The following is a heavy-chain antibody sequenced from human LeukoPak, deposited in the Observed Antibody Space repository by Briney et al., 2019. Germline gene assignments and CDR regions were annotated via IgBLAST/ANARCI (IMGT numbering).Heavy chain of an antibody. J-gene: IGHJ6*03. Sequence: SETLSLTCTVSGGSISSYYWSWIRQPPGKGLEWIGYIYYSGSTNYNPSLKSRVTISVDTSKNQFSLKLSSVTAADTAVYYCARKVGYSSSSWVFVYYYYMDVWGKGTTVTVSS. CDR3: ARKVGYSSSSWVFVYYYYMDV. D-gene: IGHD6-6*01. CDR2: IYYSGST. V-gene: IGHV4-59*12. CDR1: GGSISSYY.